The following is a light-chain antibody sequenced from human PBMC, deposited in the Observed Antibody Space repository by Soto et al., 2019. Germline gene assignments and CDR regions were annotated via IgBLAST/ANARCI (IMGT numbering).Light chain of an antibody. CDR3: EAWDDSLSSVV. Sequence: QSVLTQPPSASGTPGQRVTISCSGSSSNIGSNYVYWYQQLPGTAPKLLIYRNNQRPSGVPDRFSGSKSGTSASLAISGLRSEDEGDYYCEAWDDSLSSVVFGGGTKLTVL. V-gene: IGLV1-47*01. CDR2: RNN. J-gene: IGLJ2*01. CDR1: SSNIGSNY.